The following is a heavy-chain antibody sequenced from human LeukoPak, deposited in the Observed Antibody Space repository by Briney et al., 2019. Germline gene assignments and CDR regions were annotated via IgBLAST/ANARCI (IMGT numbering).Heavy chain of an antibody. CDR3: ARGRVYCTGSRCSPSYFDY. D-gene: IGHD2-8*02. Sequence: SSGTLSLTCAVSGGSISSSNWWSWVRQPPGKGLEWIGEIYHSGSTNYNPSLRSRVTISVDTSKNQFSLKLISVTAADTAVFYCARGRVYCTGSRCSPSYFDYWGQGTLVTVSS. V-gene: IGHV4-4*02. CDR2: IYHSGST. CDR1: GGSISSSNW. J-gene: IGHJ4*02.